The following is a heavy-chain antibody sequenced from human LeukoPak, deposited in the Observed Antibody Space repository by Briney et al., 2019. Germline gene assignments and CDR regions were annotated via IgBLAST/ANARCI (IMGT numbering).Heavy chain of an antibody. J-gene: IGHJ6*03. D-gene: IGHD1-14*01. CDR3: ARVEGGIYYYYYMDV. CDR2: IYYSGTT. CDR1: GGSISSYY. V-gene: IGHV4-59*01. Sequence: SETQSLTCTVSGGSISSYYWNWIRQPPGKGLEWIGYIYYSGTTNYNPSLKSRVTISVDTSKNQFSLKLSSVTAADTAVYYCARVEGGIYYYYYMDVWGKGTTVTVSS.